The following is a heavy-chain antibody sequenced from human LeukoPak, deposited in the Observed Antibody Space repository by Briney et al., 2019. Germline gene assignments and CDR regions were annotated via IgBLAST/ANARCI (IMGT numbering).Heavy chain of an antibody. CDR1: GGSISSAGCH. J-gene: IGHJ4*02. CDR2: ISNSGST. CDR3: VRVNTISGEGYFLDY. D-gene: IGHD3-3*01. Sequence: SETLSLTCTVSGGSISSAGCHWSWIRQHPGKGLEWIGYISNSGSTYSNPSLKSRVLISVDTSQNQFSLKLTYVTAADTAVYYCVRVNTISGEGYFLDYWGRGTLVTVSS. V-gene: IGHV4-31*03.